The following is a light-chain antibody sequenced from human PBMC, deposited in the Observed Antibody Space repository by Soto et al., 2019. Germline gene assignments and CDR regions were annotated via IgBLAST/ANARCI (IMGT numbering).Light chain of an antibody. V-gene: IGKV1-5*01. Sequence: DIQMTQSPSTLSASVGDRVTITCRASQSISSWLAWYQQKPGKAPKVLIYDASSLESGVPSRFSGSGSGTIFTLTISRLQPEDFATYYCQQYSSYWTLGQGTKVDI. CDR1: QSISSW. CDR2: DAS. J-gene: IGKJ1*01. CDR3: QQYSSYWT.